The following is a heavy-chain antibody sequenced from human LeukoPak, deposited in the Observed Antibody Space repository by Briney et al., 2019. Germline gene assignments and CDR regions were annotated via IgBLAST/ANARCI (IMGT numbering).Heavy chain of an antibody. Sequence: GESLKISCEASGYRFTFYWISWVRQMPGKGLEWMGRIDPSDSYANYSPSFQGHVTISVDKSINTTYLQWSSLKASDTAIYFCAGQAKGSGFDPWGQGTLVTVSS. CDR1: GYRFTFYW. CDR3: AGQAKGSGFDP. V-gene: IGHV5-10-1*01. CDR2: IDPSDSYA. J-gene: IGHJ5*02.